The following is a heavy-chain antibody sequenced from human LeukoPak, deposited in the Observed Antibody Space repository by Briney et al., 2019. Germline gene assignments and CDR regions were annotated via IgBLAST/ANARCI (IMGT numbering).Heavy chain of an antibody. J-gene: IGHJ3*02. CDR3: ARTQGVYYGGNSGAFDI. CDR2: IDAGKGNT. CDR1: GYTSTNYA. Sequence: ASVKVSCKASGYTSTNYAIHWVRQAPGQRPEWMGWIDAGKGNTKYSQKFQDRVTIIRDTSATTAYMEVSSLRSEDTAVYYCARTQGVYYGGNSGAFDIWGQGTVVTVSS. D-gene: IGHD4-23*01. V-gene: IGHV1-3*01.